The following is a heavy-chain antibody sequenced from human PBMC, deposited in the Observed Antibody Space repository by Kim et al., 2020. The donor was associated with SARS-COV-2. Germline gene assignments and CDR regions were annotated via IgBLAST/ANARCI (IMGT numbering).Heavy chain of an antibody. CDR1: GFTFSSYA. Sequence: GGSLRLSCAASGFTFSSYAMSWVRQAPGKGLEWVSAISGSGGSTYYADSVKGRFTISRDNSKNTLYLQMNSLRAEDTAVYYCAKDGAPSGSYPTEGFDYWGQGTLVTVSS. CDR3: AKDGAPSGSYPTEGFDY. CDR2: ISGSGGST. D-gene: IGHD3-10*01. V-gene: IGHV3-23*01. J-gene: IGHJ4*02.